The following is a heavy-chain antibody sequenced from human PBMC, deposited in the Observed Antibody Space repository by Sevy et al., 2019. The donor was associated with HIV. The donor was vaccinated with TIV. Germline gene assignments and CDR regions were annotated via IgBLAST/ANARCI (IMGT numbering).Heavy chain of an antibody. Sequence: GGSLRLSCAASGFTFSSYWMTWVRQAPGKGLEWVANIKQDMSEKYYADSVNGRFTTSRDNARHSLYLQMESLRAEDTAVYYCARAQQVTMLVVIGGLYFDFWGQGTLVTVSS. J-gene: IGHJ4*02. CDR3: ARAQQVTMLVVIGGLYFDF. V-gene: IGHV3-7*01. D-gene: IGHD3-22*01. CDR1: GFTFSSYW. CDR2: IKQDMSEK.